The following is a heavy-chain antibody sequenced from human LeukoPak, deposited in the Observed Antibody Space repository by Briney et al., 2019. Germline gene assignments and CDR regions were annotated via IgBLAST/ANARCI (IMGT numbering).Heavy chain of an antibody. D-gene: IGHD2-15*01. Sequence: ASVKASCKASGYTFTSYDINWVRRAPGQGLEWMGWMNPNRGNTGYAQKFQGRVTMTRNTAMSTAYMELSSLRFEDTAVYYCATGVAVVASTDSWGQGTLVTVSS. CDR3: ATGVAVVASTDS. CDR1: GYTFTSYD. CDR2: MNPNRGNT. J-gene: IGHJ5*01. V-gene: IGHV1-8*01.